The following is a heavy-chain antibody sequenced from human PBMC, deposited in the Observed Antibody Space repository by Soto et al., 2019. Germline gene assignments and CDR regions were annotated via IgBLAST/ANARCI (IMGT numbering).Heavy chain of an antibody. CDR1: GYTFTGYY. J-gene: IGHJ4*02. V-gene: IGHV1-2*04. CDR2: INPNSGGT. D-gene: IGHD3-22*01. CDR3: ARAVGYDSSGYYPTRYFDY. Sequence: ASVKVSCKASGYTFTGYYMHWVRQAPGQGLEWMGWINPNSGGTNYAQKFQGWVTMTRDTSISTAYMELSRLRSDDTAVYYCARAVGYDSSGYYPTRYFDYWGQGTLVTVSS.